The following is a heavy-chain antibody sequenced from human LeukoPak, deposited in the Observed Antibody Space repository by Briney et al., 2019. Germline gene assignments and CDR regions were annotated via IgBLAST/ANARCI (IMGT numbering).Heavy chain of an antibody. D-gene: IGHD3-16*02. CDR3: ARDQSYEISERPFDY. CDR1: GGTFTTYA. Sequence: SVKVPCKASGGTFTTYAISWVRQAPGQGLEWMGRIIPLLGIANHAQKFQGRITVTADKSANIAYMELSSLRSEDTAVYYCARDQSYEISERPFDYWGQGTLVTVSS. CDR2: IIPLLGIA. J-gene: IGHJ4*02. V-gene: IGHV1-69*04.